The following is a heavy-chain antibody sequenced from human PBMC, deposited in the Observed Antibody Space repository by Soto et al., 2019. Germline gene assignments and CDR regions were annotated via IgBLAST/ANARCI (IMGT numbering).Heavy chain of an antibody. J-gene: IGHJ4*02. CDR3: VRDDGDYYFDY. Sequence: QVQLVQSGAEVKKPGSSVKVSCKASGGTFSSYTISWVRQAPGQGLEWMGRIIPILGIANYAQKFRGRVTITADKSTSTAYMELSSLRSEDTAVYYCVRDDGDYYFDYWGQGTLVTVSS. V-gene: IGHV1-69*08. CDR1: GGTFSSYT. D-gene: IGHD4-17*01. CDR2: IIPILGIA.